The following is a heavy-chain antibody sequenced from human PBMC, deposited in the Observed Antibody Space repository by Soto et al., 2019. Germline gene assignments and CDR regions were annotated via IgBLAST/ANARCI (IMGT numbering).Heavy chain of an antibody. V-gene: IGHV1-69*02. D-gene: IGHD2-15*01. CDR3: ARNGVGYCSGGSCYNDAFDI. Sequence: QVQLVQSGAEVKKPGSSVKVSRKASGGTFSSYTISWVRQAPGQGLEWMGRIIPILGIANYAQKFQGRVTITADKSTSTAYMELSSLRSEDTAVYYCARNGVGYCSGGSCYNDAFDIWGQGTMVTVSS. CDR1: GGTFSSYT. J-gene: IGHJ3*02. CDR2: IIPILGIA.